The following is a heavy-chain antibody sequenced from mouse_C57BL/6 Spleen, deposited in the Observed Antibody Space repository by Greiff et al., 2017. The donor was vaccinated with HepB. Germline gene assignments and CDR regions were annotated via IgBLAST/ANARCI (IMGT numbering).Heavy chain of an antibody. CDR1: GFTFSSYG. D-gene: IGHD1-1*01. V-gene: IGHV5-6*01. Sequence: VQLKESGGDLVKPGGSLKLSCAASGFTFSSYGMSWVRQTPDKRLEWVATISSGGSYTYYPDSVKGRFTISRDNAKNTLYLQMSSLKSEDTAMYYCAREGGLLLFDYWGQGTTLTVSS. CDR2: ISSGGSYT. CDR3: AREGGLLLFDY. J-gene: IGHJ2*01.